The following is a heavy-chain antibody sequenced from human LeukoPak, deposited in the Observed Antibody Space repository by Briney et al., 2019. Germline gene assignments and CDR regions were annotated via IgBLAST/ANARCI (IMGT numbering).Heavy chain of an antibody. CDR1: GFTFSSYG. Sequence: GGSLRLSCAASGFTFSSYGMHWVRQAPGKGLEWVAVIWYDGSNRYYADSVKGRFTISRDNSKNTPYLQMNSLRAEDTAVYYCAKDLDFIAAAGLDYWGQGTLVTVSS. J-gene: IGHJ4*02. CDR3: AKDLDFIAAAGLDY. V-gene: IGHV3-33*06. CDR2: IWYDGSNR. D-gene: IGHD6-13*01.